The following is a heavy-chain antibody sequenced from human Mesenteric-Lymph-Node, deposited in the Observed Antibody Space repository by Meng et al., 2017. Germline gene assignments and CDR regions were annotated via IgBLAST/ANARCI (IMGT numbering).Heavy chain of an antibody. V-gene: IGHV4-30-4*01. CDR3: ARGQKGYFDL. Sequence: QWQESGPGLVQPPQTLSLTCTVSGGSISSSNYYWSWIRQPPGKGLEWSGHIYNSGSTYYNPSLKSRITISVDTSKNQFSLKLSSVTAADTAVYYCARGQKGYFDLWGRGTLVTVPS. CDR1: GGSISSSNYY. CDR2: IYNSGST. J-gene: IGHJ2*01.